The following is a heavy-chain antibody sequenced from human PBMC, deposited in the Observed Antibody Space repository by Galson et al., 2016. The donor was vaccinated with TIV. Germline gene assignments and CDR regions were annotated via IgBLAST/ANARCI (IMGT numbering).Heavy chain of an antibody. V-gene: IGHV1-18*01. CDR2: ISGYNGNT. CDR1: GYTFNTYG. CDR3: ARGFIYGFDFYYGMDV. D-gene: IGHD5-18*01. J-gene: IGHJ6*02. Sequence: SVKVSCKASGYTFNTYGLSWVRQAPGQGLEWMGWISGYNGNTKYAQKLQGRVTMTTDTSINTAYMELSSLRSDDTAIFFCARGFIYGFDFYYGMDVWGQGTTVTVSS.